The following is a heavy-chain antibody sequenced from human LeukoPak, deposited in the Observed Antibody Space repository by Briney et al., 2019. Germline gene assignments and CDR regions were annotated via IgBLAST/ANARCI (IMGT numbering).Heavy chain of an antibody. CDR3: TAEYNWNYWFDP. CDR1: GFTFSGYG. D-gene: IGHD1-7*01. Sequence: QPGGSLRLSCAASGFTFSGYGMSWVRQAPGKGLEWVSAISGSGGSTYYADSVKGRFTISRDNSKNTLYLQMNSLRAEDTAVYYCTAEYNWNYWFDPWGQGTLVTVSS. J-gene: IGHJ5*02. CDR2: ISGSGGST. V-gene: IGHV3-23*01.